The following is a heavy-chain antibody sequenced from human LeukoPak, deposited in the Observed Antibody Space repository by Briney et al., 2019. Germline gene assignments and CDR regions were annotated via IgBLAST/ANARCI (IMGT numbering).Heavy chain of an antibody. CDR3: ASNSGSYYPYYYYYYMDV. D-gene: IGHD1-26*01. Sequence: SETLSLTCTVSGGSISSYYWSWIRQPPGKGQEWIGYIYYSGSTNYNPSLKSRVTISVDTSKNQFSLKLSSVTAADTAVYYCASNSGSYYPYYYYYYMDVWGKGTTVTVSS. CDR2: IYYSGST. J-gene: IGHJ6*03. CDR1: GGSISSYY. V-gene: IGHV4-59*08.